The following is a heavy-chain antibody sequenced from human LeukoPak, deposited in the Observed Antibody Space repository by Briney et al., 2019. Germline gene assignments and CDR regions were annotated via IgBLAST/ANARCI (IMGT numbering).Heavy chain of an antibody. CDR2: ISSSSSYI. V-gene: IGHV3-21*01. CDR1: GFTFSSYS. Sequence: PGGSLRLSCAASGFTFSSYSMNWVRQAPGKGLEWVSSISSSSSYIYYADSVKGRFTISRDNAKNSLYLQMNSLRAEDTAVYYCARDHKGNYGSGRPLTPAFDIWGQGTMVTVSS. D-gene: IGHD3-10*01. J-gene: IGHJ3*02. CDR3: ARDHKGNYGSGRPLTPAFDI.